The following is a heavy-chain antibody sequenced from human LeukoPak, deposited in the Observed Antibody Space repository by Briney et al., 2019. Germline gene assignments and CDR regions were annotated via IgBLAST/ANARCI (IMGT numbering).Heavy chain of an antibody. CDR3: ARVGRDCRDTRCTWSDWLDP. CDR1: GYTFTRFG. Sequence: DSVKVSCRASGYTFTRFGISWVRQAPGQGLEWMGWISGYNDNPHYAQSFQGRVTMTTDTSSSTVYMELRSLGSDDAPIYYCARVGRDCRDTRCTWSDWLDPWGQGTLVTVSS. D-gene: IGHD2-2*01. J-gene: IGHJ5*02. V-gene: IGHV1-18*01. CDR2: ISGYNDNP.